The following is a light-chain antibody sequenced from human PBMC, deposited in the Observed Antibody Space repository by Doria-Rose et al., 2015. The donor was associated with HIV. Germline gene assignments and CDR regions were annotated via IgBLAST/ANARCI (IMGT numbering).Light chain of an antibody. Sequence: QSPSSLSASIGDRVTNTCLARQTFSTYLNWFQQEPGKAPKLLIYAASRLQSGVPSRFSGSGSGTDFTLTISGLQPGDFATYYCQQTYSSPPWTSGQGTKVEMK. V-gene: IGKV1-39*01. CDR2: AAS. CDR3: QQTYSSPPWT. J-gene: IGKJ1*01. CDR1: QTFSTY.